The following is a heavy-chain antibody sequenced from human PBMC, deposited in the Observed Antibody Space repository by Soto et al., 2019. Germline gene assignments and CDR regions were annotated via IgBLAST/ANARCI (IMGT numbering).Heavy chain of an antibody. CDR2: FNPILSFS. V-gene: IGHV1-69*02. CDR3: ATSLGSGSRAVGY. D-gene: IGHD3-10*01. Sequence: QVQLVQSGAEVKKPGSSVKVSCKASGDTFNFYTIIWVRQAPGLGLEWMGRFNPILSFSNSALKFQGRVTLTADTPTSPADTVLSSLGSEDTAIYYWATSLGSGSRAVGYWGQGALVTVSS. CDR1: GDTFNFYT. J-gene: IGHJ4*02.